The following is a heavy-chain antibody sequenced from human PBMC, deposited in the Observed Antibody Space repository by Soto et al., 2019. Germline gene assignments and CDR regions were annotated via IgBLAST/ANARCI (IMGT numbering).Heavy chain of an antibody. CDR2: SFCSGSI. Sequence: SESLSLTCTVSGDPVSSGSYYWTWIGPPPGKELEWFGYSFCSGSICYSPSLKSRVTISVDTSKNQYSLRLTSVTAAETAFYYCAGEANYSSLDSWGLGTLVTVSS. CDR1: GDPVSSGSYY. J-gene: IGHJ4*02. CDR3: AGEANYSSLDS. V-gene: IGHV4-61*01. D-gene: IGHD3-22*01.